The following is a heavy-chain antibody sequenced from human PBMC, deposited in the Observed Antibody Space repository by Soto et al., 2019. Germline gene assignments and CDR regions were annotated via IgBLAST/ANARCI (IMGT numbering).Heavy chain of an antibody. Sequence: GGPRLSCAASGFSFSAYSMNWVRQAPGKGLEWIAYTSTSSTTKYYADSVRGRFSISRDNANDLLYLDMDKLRDEDTGIYYCAGSYSSGNWYFDYWGLGTPVTVSS. CDR2: TSTSSTTK. D-gene: IGHD3-10*01. CDR1: GFSFSAYS. CDR3: AGSYSSGNWYFDY. V-gene: IGHV3-48*02. J-gene: IGHJ4*02.